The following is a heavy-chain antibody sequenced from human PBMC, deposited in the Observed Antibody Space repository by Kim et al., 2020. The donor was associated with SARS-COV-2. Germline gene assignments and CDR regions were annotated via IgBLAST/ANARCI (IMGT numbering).Heavy chain of an antibody. CDR3: ARGRIPPHYYDILTGYYHD. CDR2: ISSSSSYI. CDR1: GLTFSSYS. D-gene: IGHD3-9*01. Sequence: GGSLRLSCAASGLTFSSYSMNWVRQAPGKGLEWVSSISSSSSYIYYADSVKGRFTISRDNAKNSLYLQMNSLRAEDTAVYYCARGRIPPHYYDILTGYYHDWGQGTLVTVSS. V-gene: IGHV3-21*01. J-gene: IGHJ4*02.